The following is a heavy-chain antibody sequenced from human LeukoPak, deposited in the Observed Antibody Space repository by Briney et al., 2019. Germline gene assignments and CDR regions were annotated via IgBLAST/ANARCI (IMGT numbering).Heavy chain of an antibody. CDR3: ARGGILETTAFDI. D-gene: IGHD2-15*01. CDR1: GYSISSGYY. Sequence: PSETLSLTCTVSGYSISSGYYWGWIRQPPGKGLEWIGSIYHSGSTYYNPSLKSRVTISVDTSKNQFSLKLSSVTAADTAVYYCARGGILETTAFDIWGQGTMVTVSS. CDR2: IYHSGST. V-gene: IGHV4-38-2*02. J-gene: IGHJ3*02.